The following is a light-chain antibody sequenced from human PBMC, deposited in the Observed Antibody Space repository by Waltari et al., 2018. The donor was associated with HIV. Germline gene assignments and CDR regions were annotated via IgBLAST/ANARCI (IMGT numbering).Light chain of an antibody. Sequence: QPVLTQPPSVSGAPGQRVTISCTRSSSNIGATYDVHWYQPLPGTAPKLLIYANNNRPSGVPDRFSGSKSGTSASLAITGLQAEDEADYYCQSYDSTLRVVFGGGTKLTVL. CDR1: SSNIGATYD. CDR3: QSYDSTLRVV. V-gene: IGLV1-40*01. CDR2: ANN. J-gene: IGLJ2*01.